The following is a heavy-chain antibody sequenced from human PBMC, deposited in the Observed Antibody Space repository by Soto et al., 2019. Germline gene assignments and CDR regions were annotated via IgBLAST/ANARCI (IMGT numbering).Heavy chain of an antibody. J-gene: IGHJ6*03. CDR1: GFTFSSYA. Sequence: GGSLRLSCAASGFTFSSYAMSWVRQAPGKGLEWVSAISSSGSSTYYADSVKGRFTISRDNAKNSLYLQMNSLRAEDTAVYYCARDEKVVVAATDYYYYMDVWGKGTTVTVSS. D-gene: IGHD2-15*01. V-gene: IGHV3-21*01. CDR3: ARDEKVVVAATDYYYYMDV. CDR2: ISSSGSST.